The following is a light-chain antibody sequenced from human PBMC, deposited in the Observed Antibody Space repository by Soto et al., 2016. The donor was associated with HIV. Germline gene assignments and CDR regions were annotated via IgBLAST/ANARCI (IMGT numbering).Light chain of an antibody. J-gene: IGLJ2*01. V-gene: IGLV3-1*01. CDR2: QGT. CDR1: KLGDKY. Sequence: SYELSQPPSMSVSPGQTASITCSGDKLGDKYVCWYQQKPGQSPVLVIYQGTKRPSGVPERFSGSNSGNTATLTISGTQAMDEADYYCQAWDTSTAVVFGGGTKLTVL. CDR3: QAWDTSTAVV.